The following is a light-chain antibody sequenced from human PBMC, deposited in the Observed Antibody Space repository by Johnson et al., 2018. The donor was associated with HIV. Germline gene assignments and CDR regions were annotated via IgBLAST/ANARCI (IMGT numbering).Light chain of an antibody. Sequence: QSVLTQPPSVSAAPGQKVTISCSGSSSNIGNNYVSWYQQLPGAAPTLLIYEDNKRPSGIPDRFSGSKSGTSATLGITGLQTGAEADYYCGTWDNSLSANVFGTGTKVTFL. J-gene: IGLJ1*01. CDR3: GTWDNSLSANV. V-gene: IGLV1-51*02. CDR2: EDN. CDR1: SSNIGNNY.